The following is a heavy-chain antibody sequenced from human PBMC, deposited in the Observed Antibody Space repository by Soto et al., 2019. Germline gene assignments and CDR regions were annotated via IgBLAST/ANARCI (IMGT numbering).Heavy chain of an antibody. D-gene: IGHD1-26*01. J-gene: IGHJ6*02. CDR1: GFTFSTYA. Sequence: EVQLLESGGGLVQPGGSLRLSCAASGFTFSTYAMSWVRQAPGKGLEWVSAISLGGSYTNYADSVKGRFTISRDNSKNRLYLQMNSLRAEDTAVYYCAKGQSDSGSYYTPLAHGMDVWGRGTTVTVSS. CDR3: AKGQSDSGSYYTPLAHGMDV. V-gene: IGHV3-23*01. CDR2: ISLGGSYT.